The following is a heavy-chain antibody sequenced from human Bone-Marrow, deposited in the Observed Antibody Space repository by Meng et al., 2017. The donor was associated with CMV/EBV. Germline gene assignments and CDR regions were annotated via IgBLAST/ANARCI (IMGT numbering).Heavy chain of an antibody. J-gene: IGHJ4*02. CDR1: GYTFTNYY. CDR3: ARARYGGNQADF. V-gene: IGHV1-46*01. CDR2: IKLTTGTT. D-gene: IGHD4-23*01. Sequence: ASVKVSCKAFGYTFTNYYMHWVRQAPGQGLEWMGVIKLTTGTTTYAQKFQGRVTVTSDTSTSTVYLELSSLTSEDTAMYYCARARYGGNQADFWGQGTVVTVSS.